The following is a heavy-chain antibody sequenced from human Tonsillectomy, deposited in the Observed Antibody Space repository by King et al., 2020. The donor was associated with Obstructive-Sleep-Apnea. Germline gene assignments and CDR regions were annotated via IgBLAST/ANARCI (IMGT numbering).Heavy chain of an antibody. D-gene: IGHD3-10*01. Sequence: VQLVESGAEVKKPGASVKVSCKASGYTFTSNDINWVRQATGQGLEWMGWMNPNSGNTGYAQKFQGRVTMTRNTSISTAYMELSSLRSEDTAVYYCAGSGGGYYYYGMDVWGQGTTVTVSS. J-gene: IGHJ6*02. CDR1: GYTFTSND. CDR2: MNPNSGNT. CDR3: AGSGGGYYYYGMDV. V-gene: IGHV1-8*01.